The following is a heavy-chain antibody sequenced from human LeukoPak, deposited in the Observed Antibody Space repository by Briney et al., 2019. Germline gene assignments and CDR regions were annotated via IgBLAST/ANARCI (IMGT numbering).Heavy chain of an antibody. CDR2: ISWNSGSI. D-gene: IGHD2-2*01. V-gene: IGHV3-9*01. J-gene: IGHJ4*02. CDR1: GFTFDDYA. Sequence: PGRSLRLSCAASGFTFDDYAMHWVRQAPGKGLEWVSGISWNSGSIGYADSVKGRFTISRDNSKNTLYLQMNSLRPEDTAVYYCAKVGARGCSSSTCFIYWGQGTLVTVSS. CDR3: AKVGARGCSSSTCFIY.